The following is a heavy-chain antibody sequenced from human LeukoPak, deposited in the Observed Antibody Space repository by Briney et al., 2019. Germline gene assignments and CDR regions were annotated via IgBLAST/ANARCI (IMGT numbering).Heavy chain of an antibody. V-gene: IGHV4-39*07. CDR1: GGSISSSSYY. CDR2: IYTSGST. Sequence: SETLSLTCTVSGGSISSSSYYWGWIRQPPGKGLEWIGRIYTSGSTNYNPSLKSRVTMSVDTSKNQFSLKLSSVTAADTAVYYCARDTYYDRGWFDPWGQGTLVTVSS. J-gene: IGHJ5*02. D-gene: IGHD3-10*02. CDR3: ARDTYYDRGWFDP.